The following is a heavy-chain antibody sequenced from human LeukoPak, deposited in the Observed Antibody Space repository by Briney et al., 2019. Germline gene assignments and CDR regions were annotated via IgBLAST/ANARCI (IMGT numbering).Heavy chain of an antibody. D-gene: IGHD6-19*01. CDR3: AERRSAWYYGF. Sequence: SETLSLTCTVSDGSVRSDGYYGGWIRQPPGKGLEWIGTIYYSGDTYYNPSLKSRVTISVDTSKNQFSLKLRSVSAADTAVYYCAERRSAWYYGFWGQGTLVTVSS. CDR1: DGSVRSDGYY. J-gene: IGHJ4*02. CDR2: IYYSGDT. V-gene: IGHV4-39*01.